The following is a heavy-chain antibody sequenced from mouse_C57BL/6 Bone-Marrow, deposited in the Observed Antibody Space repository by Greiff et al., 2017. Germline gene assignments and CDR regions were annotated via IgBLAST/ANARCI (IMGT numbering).Heavy chain of an antibody. V-gene: IGHV5-4*01. J-gene: IGHJ2*01. Sequence: EVQGVESGGGLVKPGGSLKLSCAASGFTFSSYAMSWVRQTPEKRLEWVATISDGGSYTYYPDNVKGRFTISRDNAKNNLYLEMSHLKSEDTAVYYCASGGGRFDYWGQGTTLTVSS. CDR3: ASGGGRFDY. D-gene: IGHD1-1*01. CDR1: GFTFSSYA. CDR2: ISDGGSYT.